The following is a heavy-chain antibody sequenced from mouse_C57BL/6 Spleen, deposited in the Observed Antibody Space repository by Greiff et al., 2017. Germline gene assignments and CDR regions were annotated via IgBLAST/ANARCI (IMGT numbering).Heavy chain of an antibody. CDR2: IDPSDSET. V-gene: IGHV1-52*01. CDR3: ARDDGYSFAY. CDR1: GYTFTSYW. D-gene: IGHD2-3*01. Sequence: VQLQQPGAELVRPGSSVKLSCKASGYTFTSYWMHWVKQRPIQGLEWIGNIDPSDSETHYNQKFKDKATLTVDKSSSTVYMQLSSLTSEDAAVYYCARDDGYSFAYWGQGTLVTVSA. J-gene: IGHJ3*01.